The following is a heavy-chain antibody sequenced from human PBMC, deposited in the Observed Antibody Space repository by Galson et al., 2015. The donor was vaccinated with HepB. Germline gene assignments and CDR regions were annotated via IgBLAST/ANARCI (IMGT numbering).Heavy chain of an antibody. Sequence: VSTNYVSWVRQAPGKGLEWVSFFFGGRGTYYADSVKGRFTISRDNAKNSLYLQMNSLRAEDTAVYYCARTPDTAMVGNRFDPWGQGTLVTVSS. D-gene: IGHD5-18*01. CDR3: ARTPDTAMVGNRFDP. V-gene: IGHV3-53*01. CDR1: VSTNY. CDR2: FFGGRGT. J-gene: IGHJ5*02.